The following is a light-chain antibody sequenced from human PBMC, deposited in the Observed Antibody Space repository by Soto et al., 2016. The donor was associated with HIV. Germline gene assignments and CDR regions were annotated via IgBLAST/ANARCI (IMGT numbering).Light chain of an antibody. CDR2: GKN. Sequence: SSVLTQDPAVSVALGQTVRITCQGDSLRSYYASWYQQKPGQAPVLVIYGKNNRPSGIPDRFSGSSSGNTASLTITGAQAEDESDYYCNSRDSSGNHLGVFGTGTKVTV. J-gene: IGLJ1*01. V-gene: IGLV3-19*01. CDR1: SLRSYY. CDR3: NSRDSSGNHLGV.